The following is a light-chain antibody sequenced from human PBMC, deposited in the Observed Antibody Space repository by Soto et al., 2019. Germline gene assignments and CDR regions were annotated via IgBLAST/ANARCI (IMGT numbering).Light chain of an antibody. J-gene: IGKJ3*01. CDR1: QSVLYSSNNKNY. Sequence: DIVMTQSPDSLAVSLGERATINCKSSQSVLYSSNNKNYLAWYQQKPGQPPKLLIYCASTRESGVPDRFSGSGSGTDFTLTIRSLQAEDVAVYYCQQYYSTPFTFGPGTKVDIK. V-gene: IGKV4-1*01. CDR2: CAS. CDR3: QQYYSTPFT.